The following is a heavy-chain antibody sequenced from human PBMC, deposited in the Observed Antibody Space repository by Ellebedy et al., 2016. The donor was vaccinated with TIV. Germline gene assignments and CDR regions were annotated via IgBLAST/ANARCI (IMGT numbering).Heavy chain of an antibody. Sequence: SVKGRFTVSRDNSKNTLFLQMNSLRPDDTAVYYCAGYSSAPPNGDYWGQGTLVTVSS. J-gene: IGHJ4*02. D-gene: IGHD2-15*01. CDR3: AGYSSAPPNGDY. V-gene: IGHV3-53*01.